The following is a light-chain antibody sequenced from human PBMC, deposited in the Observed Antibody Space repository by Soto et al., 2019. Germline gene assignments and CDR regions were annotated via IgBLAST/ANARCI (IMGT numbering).Light chain of an antibody. CDR3: QQYGNPPPNA. Sequence: EIVLTQSPGTLSLSPGERATLSCRASQSISSSYLAWYQQKPGQAPRVLIYGASSRATVIPDRVSGSWSGTNMSLTISRVEPEDFAVYICQQYGNPPPNAFGQGTKVEIK. CDR2: GAS. CDR1: QSISSSY. V-gene: IGKV3-20*01. J-gene: IGKJ2*01.